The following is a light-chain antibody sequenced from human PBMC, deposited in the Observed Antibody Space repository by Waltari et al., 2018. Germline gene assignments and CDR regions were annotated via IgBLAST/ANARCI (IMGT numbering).Light chain of an antibody. CDR1: SSDVGSYNR. V-gene: IGLV2-18*02. CDR2: EVS. J-gene: IGLJ1*01. Sequence: QSALTQPPSVSGSPGQSVTISCTGTSSDVGSYNRVSWYQQPPDTAPKLMIYEVSDRPPGVPDRFSGSKSANTAFLTISGLQAEDEADYFCSSYTSSSTWVFGTGTKVTVL. CDR3: SSYTSSSTWV.